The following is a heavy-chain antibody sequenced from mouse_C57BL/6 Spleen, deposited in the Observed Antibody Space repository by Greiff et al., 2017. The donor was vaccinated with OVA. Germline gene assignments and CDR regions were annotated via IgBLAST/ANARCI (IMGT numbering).Heavy chain of an antibody. CDR2: SRNKANDYTT. CDR3: ARDDNYDGYFDV. Sequence: DVKLVESGGGLVQSGRSLRLSCATSGFTFSDFYMEWVRQAPGKGLEWIAASRNKANDYTTEYSASVKGRFIVSRDTSQSILYLQMNALRAEDTAIYYCARDDNYDGYFDVWGTGTTVTVSS. D-gene: IGHD2-12*01. V-gene: IGHV7-1*01. J-gene: IGHJ1*03. CDR1: GFTFSDFY.